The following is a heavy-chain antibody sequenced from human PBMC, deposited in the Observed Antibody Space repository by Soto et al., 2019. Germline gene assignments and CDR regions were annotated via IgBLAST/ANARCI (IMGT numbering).Heavy chain of an antibody. CDR3: ARWSYLDY. D-gene: IGHD3-3*01. Sequence: GGSLRLSCAAPGFSLGSYALSWVRQAPGKGLEWVSTISGSDGKTFYADSVKGRFSISRDTSQSTLYLQMNSLRADDTAMYYCARWSYLDYWGQGTRVTVSS. CDR1: GFSLGSYA. V-gene: IGHV3-23*01. CDR2: ISGSDGKT. J-gene: IGHJ4*02.